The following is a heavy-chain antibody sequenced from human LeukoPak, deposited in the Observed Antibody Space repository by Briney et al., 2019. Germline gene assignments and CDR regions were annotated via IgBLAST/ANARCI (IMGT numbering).Heavy chain of an antibody. D-gene: IGHD6-19*01. J-gene: IGHJ6*02. V-gene: IGHV1-3*01. CDR1: GYTFTSYA. CDR2: INAGNGNT. Sequence: ASVKVSCKASGYTFTSYAMHWVRQAPGQRLEWMGWINAGNGNTKYSQKFQGRVTITRDTSASTAYMELSSLRSEDTAVYYCARVAVAGTVVYYYYYGMDVWGQGTTVTVSS. CDR3: ARVAVAGTVVYYYYYGMDV.